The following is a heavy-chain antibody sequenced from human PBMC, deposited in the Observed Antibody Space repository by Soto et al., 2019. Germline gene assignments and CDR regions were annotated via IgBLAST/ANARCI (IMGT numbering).Heavy chain of an antibody. CDR1: GYTFTSYD. CDR3: ARAPWTWIQLWKNWFDP. J-gene: IGHJ5*02. V-gene: IGHV1-8*01. D-gene: IGHD5-18*01. CDR2: MNPNSGNT. Sequence: ASVKVSCKASGYTFTSYDINWVRQATGQGLEWMGWMNPNSGNTGYAQKFQGRGTMARNTSIITAYMELSSLRSEDTAVYYCARAPWTWIQLWKNWFDPWGQGTLVTVSS.